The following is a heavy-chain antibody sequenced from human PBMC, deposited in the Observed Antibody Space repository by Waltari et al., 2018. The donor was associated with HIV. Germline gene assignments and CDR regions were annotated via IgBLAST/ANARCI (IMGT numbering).Heavy chain of an antibody. CDR3: ATLRTVTGTIDD. J-gene: IGHJ4*02. D-gene: IGHD4-17*01. CDR2: VYSNGVT. V-gene: IGHV4-39*01. CDR1: TGYITRSYY. Sequence: QLQLQESGPALVKPSDTLPLTCTVSTGYITRSYYWGWVRQSPGTGLECIGTVYSNGVTPCTPPPETPITIAFDTSKSQFALTLTAVTAADTALYFCATLRTVTGTIDDWGQGILVTVSS.